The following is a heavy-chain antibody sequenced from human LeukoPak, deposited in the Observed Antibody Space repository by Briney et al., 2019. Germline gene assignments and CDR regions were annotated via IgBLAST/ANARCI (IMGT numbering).Heavy chain of an antibody. J-gene: IGHJ4*02. D-gene: IGHD2-2*01. V-gene: IGHV3-30*03. CDR1: GFTFTNAW. Sequence: GGSLRLSCAASGFTFTNAWMSWVRQAPGKGLEWVAVISYDGSDKYFADSVKGRFTISRDNSRNTVYLQMNSLRAEDTAVYYCARSVVAPGKAFDYWGQGTLVTVSS. CDR2: ISYDGSDK. CDR3: ARSVVAPGKAFDY.